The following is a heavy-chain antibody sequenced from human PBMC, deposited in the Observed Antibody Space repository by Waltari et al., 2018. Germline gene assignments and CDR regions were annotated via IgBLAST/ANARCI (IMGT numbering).Heavy chain of an antibody. CDR3: ARSYSSLSHYFDY. CDR2: IYYSGST. D-gene: IGHD6-6*01. CDR1: GGSISSSSYY. Sequence: QLQLQESGPGLVKPSETLSLTCTVSGGSISSSSYYWGWIRQPPGKGLEWIGSIYYSGSTYYNPYLKSRVTISVDTSKNQFSLKLSSVTAADTAVYYCARSYSSLSHYFDYWGQGTLVTVSS. V-gene: IGHV4-39*07. J-gene: IGHJ4*02.